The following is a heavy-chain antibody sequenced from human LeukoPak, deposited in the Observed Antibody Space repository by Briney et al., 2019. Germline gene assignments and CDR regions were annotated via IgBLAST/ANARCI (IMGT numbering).Heavy chain of an antibody. J-gene: IGHJ6*02. Sequence: GGSLKLSCAASGFTFSGSAMHWVRQASGKGLEWVGRIRSRANSYATAYAASVKGRLTISRDDSKNTAYLQMNSLKAEDTAVYYCIAGPYYYYGMDVWAKGPRSPSP. CDR2: IRSRANSYAT. CDR1: GFTFSGSA. D-gene: IGHD2-21*01. CDR3: IAGPYYYYGMDV. V-gene: IGHV3-73*01.